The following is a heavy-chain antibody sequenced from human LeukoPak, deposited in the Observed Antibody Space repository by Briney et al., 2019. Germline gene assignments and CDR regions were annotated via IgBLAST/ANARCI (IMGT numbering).Heavy chain of an antibody. CDR3: ARESYCSSTSCYGGDY. CDR1: GFTFSDYY. V-gene: IGHV3-11*01. CDR2: ISSSGSTI. J-gene: IGHJ4*02. D-gene: IGHD2-2*01. Sequence: PGGSLRLSCAASGFTFSDYYMGWLRQAPGKGLEWVSYISSSGSTIYYADSVKGRFTISRDNAKNSLYLQMNSLRAEDTAVYYCARESYCSSTSCYGGDYWGQGTLVTVSS.